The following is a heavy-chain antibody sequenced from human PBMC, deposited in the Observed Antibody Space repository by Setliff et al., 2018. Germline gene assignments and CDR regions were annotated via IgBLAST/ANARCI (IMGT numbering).Heavy chain of an antibody. J-gene: IGHJ4*02. Sequence: GSLRLSCTASGLSYSNDWVSWVRQAPGKGLEWLASINPHGSEKYYADSVKGRFTISRDNAKNSLSLQMNNLRTEDTAVYYCFGAGTCSYWGQGTLVTV. D-gene: IGHD3-10*01. CDR1: GLSYSNDW. CDR3: FGAGTCSY. V-gene: IGHV3-7*01. CDR2: INPHGSEK.